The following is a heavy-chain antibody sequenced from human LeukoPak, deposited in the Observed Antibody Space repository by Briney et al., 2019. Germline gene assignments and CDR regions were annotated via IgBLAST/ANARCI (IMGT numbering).Heavy chain of an antibody. V-gene: IGHV3-23*01. CDR3: AKDRYSDNTGHHYENEY. CDR1: GSTFSSYG. J-gene: IGHJ4*02. Sequence: GGSLRLSCTASGSTFSSYGMSWVRQAPGKGLDWVSAVSSGGNSNYADSVTGRFTISRDNSKNTLYLQMNSLRAEDTAVYYCAKDRYSDNTGHHYENEYWGQGTLVTVSS. D-gene: IGHD3-22*01. CDR2: VSSGGNS.